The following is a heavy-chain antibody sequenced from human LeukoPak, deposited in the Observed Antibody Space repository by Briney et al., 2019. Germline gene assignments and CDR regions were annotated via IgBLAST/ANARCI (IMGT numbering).Heavy chain of an antibody. CDR1: GGTLSSYG. Sequence: GASVKVSCKASGGTLSSYGIGWVRQAPGQGLEWMGRIIPIVNRANSAQRFQGRVTITADTSTNTVYTELSSLRSDDTAVYYCARLRADAGSGHNWFDPWGQGTLVTVSS. J-gene: IGHJ5*02. CDR2: IIPIVNRA. V-gene: IGHV1-69*04. CDR3: ARLRADAGSGHNWFDP. D-gene: IGHD1-26*01.